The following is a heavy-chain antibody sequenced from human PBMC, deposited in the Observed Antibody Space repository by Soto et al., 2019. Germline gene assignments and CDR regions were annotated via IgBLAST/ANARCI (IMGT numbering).Heavy chain of an antibody. V-gene: IGHV1-24*01. Sequence: ASVKVSCKVSGYTLTELSMHWVRQAPGKGLEGMGGFDPEDGETIYAQKFQGRVTMTEDTSTYTAYMELSSLRSEDTAVYYCATQLRSFQWSQVYWGQGPLVTVSS. CDR2: FDPEDGET. J-gene: IGHJ4*02. D-gene: IGHD3-3*01. CDR3: ATQLRSFQWSQVY. CDR1: GYTLTELS.